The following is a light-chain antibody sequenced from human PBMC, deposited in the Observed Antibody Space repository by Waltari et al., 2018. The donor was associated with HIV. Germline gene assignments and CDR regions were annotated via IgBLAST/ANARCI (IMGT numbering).Light chain of an antibody. J-gene: IGKJ2*01. CDR2: TAS. CDR1: QHVDSW. V-gene: IGKV1-5*03. CDR3: QQYNSDFYT. Sequence: IQMTQSPSILSASVGERLTITCRASQHVDSWLAWYQQRPARAPKLLIYTASILEYGGPARFSGSGSGTNFTLTINSLHPDDFATYYCQQYNSDFYTFGLGTRLDLK.